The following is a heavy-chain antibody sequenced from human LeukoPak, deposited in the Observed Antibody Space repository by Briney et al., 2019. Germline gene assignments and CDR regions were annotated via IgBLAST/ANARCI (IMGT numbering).Heavy chain of an antibody. D-gene: IGHD4-17*01. J-gene: IGHJ6*02. Sequence: GGSLRLSCAASGFTFSSYSMNWVRQAPGKGLEWVSYISSSSSTIYYADSVKGRFTISRDNAKNSLYLQMNSLRAEDTAVYYCARVGSRADYGDSRYYYYYYGMDVWGQGTTVTVSS. CDR3: ARVGSRADYGDSRYYYYYYGMDV. CDR2: ISSSSSTI. V-gene: IGHV3-48*01. CDR1: GFTFSSYS.